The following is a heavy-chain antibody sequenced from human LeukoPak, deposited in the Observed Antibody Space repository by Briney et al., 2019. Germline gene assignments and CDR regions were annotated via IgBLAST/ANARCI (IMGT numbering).Heavy chain of an antibody. J-gene: IGHJ1*01. CDR1: GGSISSGGYS. V-gene: IGHV4-30-2*01. CDR3: ARGRLGSRAVFQN. Sequence: PSETLSLTCDVSGGSISSGGYSWSWIRQPPGKGLEWIGYIYHSGSTYYNPSLKSRVTISVDRSKNQFSLKLSSVTAADTAVYYCARGRLGSRAVFQNWGQGTLVTVSS. D-gene: IGHD3-16*01. CDR2: IYHSGST.